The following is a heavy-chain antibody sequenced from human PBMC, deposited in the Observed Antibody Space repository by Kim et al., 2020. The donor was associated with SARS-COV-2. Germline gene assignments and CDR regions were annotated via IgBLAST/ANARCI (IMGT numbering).Heavy chain of an antibody. D-gene: IGHD4-4*01. CDR1: GFTFSSYS. CDR2: ISSSSSYI. CDR3: ARDKNVVYSREYYFDY. J-gene: IGHJ4*02. V-gene: IGHV3-21*01. Sequence: GGSLRLSCAASGFTFSSYSMNWVRQAPGKGLEWVSSISSSSSYIYYADSVKGRFTISRDNAKNSLYLQMNSLRAEDTAVYYCARDKNVVYSREYYFDYWGQGTLVTVSS.